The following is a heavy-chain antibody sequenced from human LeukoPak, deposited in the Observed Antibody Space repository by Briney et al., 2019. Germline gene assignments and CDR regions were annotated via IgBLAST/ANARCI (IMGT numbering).Heavy chain of an antibody. CDR2: INPNSGGT. Sequence: ASVKVSCKASGYTFTGYYMHLVRQAPGQGLEWMGRINPNSGGTNYAQKFQGRVTMTRDTSISTAYMELSRLRSDDTAVYYCARGYCSSTSCSLYYFDYWGQGTLVTVSS. CDR3: ARGYCSSTSCSLYYFDY. J-gene: IGHJ4*02. CDR1: GYTFTGYY. V-gene: IGHV1-2*06. D-gene: IGHD2-2*01.